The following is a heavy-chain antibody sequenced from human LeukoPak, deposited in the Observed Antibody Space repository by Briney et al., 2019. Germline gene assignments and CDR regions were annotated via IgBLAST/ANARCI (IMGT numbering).Heavy chain of an antibody. CDR2: ISYDGSNK. D-gene: IGHD6-19*01. CDR1: GFTFSSYA. J-gene: IGHJ4*02. Sequence: AGGSLRLSCAASGFTFSSYAMHWVRQAPGKGLEWVAVISYDGSNKYYADSVKGRFTISRDNSKNTLYLQMNSLRAEDTAVYYCASWFGIAVADPGYFDYWGQGTLVTVS. CDR3: ASWFGIAVADPGYFDY. V-gene: IGHV3-30*04.